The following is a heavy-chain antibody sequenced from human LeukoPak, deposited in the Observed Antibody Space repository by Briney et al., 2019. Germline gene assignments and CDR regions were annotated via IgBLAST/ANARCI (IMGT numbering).Heavy chain of an antibody. D-gene: IGHD5-12*01. V-gene: IGHV3-23*01. CDR1: GFTLRSYD. Sequence: QPGGSLRLSCAAFGFTLRSYDMSWVRQAPGKGLEWVAATSGSGVNSYYADSVRGRFTISRDNSQNALYLQMDSLRAEDTALYYCAKEYSGYDFDYWGQGTLVTVSS. CDR3: AKEYSGYDFDY. CDR2: TSGSGVNS. J-gene: IGHJ4*02.